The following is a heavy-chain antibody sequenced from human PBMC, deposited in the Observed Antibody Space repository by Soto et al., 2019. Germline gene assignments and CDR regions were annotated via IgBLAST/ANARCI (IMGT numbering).Heavy chain of an antibody. Sequence: SETLSLTCTVAGGSINNHGWSWIRHPQGKGLEWIGYIYYNGSTYYNPSLKSRVTISVDTSKNQFSLKLSSVTAADTAVYYCARDAPVKISPNGHYYYYMDVWGKGTTVTVSS. V-gene: IGHV4-59*06. CDR3: ARDAPVKISPNGHYYYYMDV. CDR2: IYYNGST. D-gene: IGHD2-8*01. CDR1: GGSINNHG. J-gene: IGHJ6*03.